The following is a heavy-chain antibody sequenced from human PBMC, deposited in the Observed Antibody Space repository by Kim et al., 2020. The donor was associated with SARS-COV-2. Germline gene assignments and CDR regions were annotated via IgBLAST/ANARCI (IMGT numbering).Heavy chain of an antibody. CDR2: IISQANNYAT. CDR3: TRPRGAHNWLDP. Sequence: GGSLRLSCAASGFTFSASAMHWVRQAPGKGLEWVGRIISQANNYATSYGASVKGRFIVSRDDSKNMAFLEMNSLEIEDSAVYYCTRPRGAHNWLDPWGQGTLVTVSS. D-gene: IGHD3-10*01. CDR1: GFTFSASA. J-gene: IGHJ5*02. V-gene: IGHV3-73*01.